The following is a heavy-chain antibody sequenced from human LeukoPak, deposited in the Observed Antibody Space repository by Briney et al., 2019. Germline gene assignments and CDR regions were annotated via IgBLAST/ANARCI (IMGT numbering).Heavy chain of an antibody. J-gene: IGHJ6*03. V-gene: IGHV3-7*03. D-gene: IGHD1-26*01. Sequence: GGSLRLSCAASGFRFGSDWMSWVRQAPGKGLEWVANINPDGSEKYYVDSVKGRFTISRDNSRNTLYLQMNSLRAEDTAVYYCAKDPKGSPHYCYMDVWGKGTTVTVSS. CDR2: INPDGSEK. CDR3: AKDPKGSPHYCYMDV. CDR1: GFRFGSDW.